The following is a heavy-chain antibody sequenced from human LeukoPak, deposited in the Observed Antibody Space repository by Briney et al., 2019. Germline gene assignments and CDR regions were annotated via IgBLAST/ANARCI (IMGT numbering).Heavy chain of an antibody. J-gene: IGHJ4*02. CDR3: ARGPHYYGSGSYYNFLDY. CDR1: GGSISSSSYY. CDR2: IYHSGST. D-gene: IGHD3-10*01. V-gene: IGHV4-39*07. Sequence: SETLSLTCTVSGGSISSSSYYWGWIRQPPGKGLEWIGSIYHSGSTYYNPSLKSRVTISVDTSKNQFSLKLSSVTAADTAVYYCARGPHYYGSGSYYNFLDYWGQGTLVTVSS.